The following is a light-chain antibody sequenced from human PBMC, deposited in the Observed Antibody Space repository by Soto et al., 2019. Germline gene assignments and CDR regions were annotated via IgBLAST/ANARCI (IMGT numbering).Light chain of an antibody. CDR3: QQADRLPIP. CDR1: QGVSSW. V-gene: IGKV1D-12*01. J-gene: IGKJ4*01. Sequence: DIQMTQSPSSVSASVGDRVTITCRASQGVSSWLAWYQQKPGKTPSLLIYRASSLQSGVPSRFSGSGSGTDFTLTISSLQPEDFATYYCQQADRLPIPFNAGPKVDIK. CDR2: RAS.